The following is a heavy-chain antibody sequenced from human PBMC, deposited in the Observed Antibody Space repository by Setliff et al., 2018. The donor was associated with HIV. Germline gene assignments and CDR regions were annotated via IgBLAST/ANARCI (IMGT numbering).Heavy chain of an antibody. J-gene: IGHJ6*02. Sequence: GGSLRLSCAASGFTFNTYWMTWVRQAPGKGLEWVAHISQDGIKKFYVDSVRGRFTISRDSAKNSLYLQINSLRVEDTAVYYCGRDSPANVRGPHRMDGWGQGTTVTVSS. D-gene: IGHD3-10*02. CDR3: GRDSPANVRGPHRMDG. CDR1: GFTFNTYW. V-gene: IGHV3-7*01. CDR2: ISQDGIKK.